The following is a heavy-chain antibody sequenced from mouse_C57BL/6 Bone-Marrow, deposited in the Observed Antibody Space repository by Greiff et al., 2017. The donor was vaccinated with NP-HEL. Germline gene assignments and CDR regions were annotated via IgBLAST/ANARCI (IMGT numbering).Heavy chain of an antibody. V-gene: IGHV14-4*01. CDR2: LDPENGDT. Sequence: EVQLQQSGAELVRPGASVKLSCTASGFNIKDDYMHWVKQRPEQGLEWIGWLDPENGDTEYASKFQGKATITADTSSNTAYLQLSSLTSEDTAVYYCTTWATTVVATRYFDDWGTGTTVTVSS. CDR1: GFNIKDDY. CDR3: TTWATTVVATRYFDD. D-gene: IGHD1-1*01. J-gene: IGHJ1*03.